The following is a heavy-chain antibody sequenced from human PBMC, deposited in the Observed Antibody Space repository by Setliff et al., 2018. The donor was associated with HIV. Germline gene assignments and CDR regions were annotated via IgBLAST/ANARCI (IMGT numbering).Heavy chain of an antibody. CDR3: ARDPGSGWYVNRYLDY. V-gene: IGHV3-21*06. J-gene: IGHJ4*02. CDR2: LSAESTFI. D-gene: IGHD6-19*01. CDR1: GFTFSSYS. Sequence: GGSLRLSCAASGFTFSSYSMNWVRQAPGKGLEWVASLSAESTFIYYADSVTGRFTISRNNAKNSLYLQMNSLRAEDKAVYYWARDPGSGWYVNRYLDYWGQGTLVTVSS.